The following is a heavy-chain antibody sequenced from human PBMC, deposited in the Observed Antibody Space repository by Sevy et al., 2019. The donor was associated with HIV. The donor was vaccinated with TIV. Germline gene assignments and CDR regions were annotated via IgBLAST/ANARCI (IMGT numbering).Heavy chain of an antibody. D-gene: IGHD3-22*01. CDR1: GFTFSSYW. J-gene: IGHJ4*02. V-gene: IGHV3-7*01. CDR3: ARDRGTYYYDSSGYYPLDY. CDR2: IKQDGSGK. Sequence: GGSLRLSCAASGFTFSSYWMSWVRQAPGKGLEWVANIKQDGSGKYYVDSVKGRSTISRDNAKNSLYLQMNSLRAEDTAVYYCARDRGTYYYDSSGYYPLDYWGQGTLVTVSS.